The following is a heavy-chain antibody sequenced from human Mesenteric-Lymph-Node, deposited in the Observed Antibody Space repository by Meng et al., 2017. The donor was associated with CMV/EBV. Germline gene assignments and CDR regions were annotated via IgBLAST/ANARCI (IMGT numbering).Heavy chain of an antibody. Sequence: GESLKISCAASGFTFSSYAMSWVRQAPGKGLEWVSTISGSGGSTYYADSVKGRFTISRDSPKNTLYLQMDSLRAEDTAVYYCAKVVSTGPYYQCDYWGQGTLVTVSS. CDR1: GFTFSSYA. CDR3: AKVVSTGPYYQCDY. V-gene: IGHV3-23*01. D-gene: IGHD1-26*01. CDR2: ISGSGGST. J-gene: IGHJ4*02.